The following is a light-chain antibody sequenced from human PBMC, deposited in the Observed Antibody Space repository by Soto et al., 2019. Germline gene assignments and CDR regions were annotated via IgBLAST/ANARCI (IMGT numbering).Light chain of an antibody. V-gene: IGKV1-27*01. J-gene: IGKJ5*01. CDR2: AAS. CDR3: QQYDNTPPYV. CDR1: QGISNC. Sequence: DIQMTQSPSSLSAPVGDRVTITCRASQGISNCLAWYQQKPGKAPKLLIYAASTLHSGVPSRFSGSGSGTDFTLTISSLQPEDIATYYWQQYDNTPPYVFGQGTRLEMK.